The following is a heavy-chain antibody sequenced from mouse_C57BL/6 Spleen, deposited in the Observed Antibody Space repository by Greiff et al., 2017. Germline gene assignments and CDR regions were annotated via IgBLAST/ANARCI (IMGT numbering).Heavy chain of an antibody. CDR2: IVPNSGGT. D-gene: IGHD2-12*01. CDR3: ARIVLRGWYFDV. V-gene: IGHV1-72*01. J-gene: IGHJ1*03. Sequence: QVHVKQPGAELVKPGASVKLSCKASGYTFTSYWMHWVKQRPGRGLEWIGRIVPNSGGTKYNEKFKSKATLTVDKPSSTAYMQLSSLTSEDYAVYYCARIVLRGWYFDVWGTGTTVTVSS. CDR1: GYTFTSYW.